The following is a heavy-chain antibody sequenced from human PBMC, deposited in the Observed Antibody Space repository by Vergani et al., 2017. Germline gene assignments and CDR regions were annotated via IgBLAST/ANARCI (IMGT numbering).Heavy chain of an antibody. Sequence: QVQLQQWGAGLLKPSETLSLTCAVYGGSFSGYYWSWIRQPPGKGLEWIGEINHSGSTYYNPSLKSRVTISVDRSKNQFSLKLSSVTAADTAVYYCARGSVYVDYWGQGTLVTVSS. J-gene: IGHJ4*02. CDR1: GGSFSGYY. V-gene: IGHV4-34*01. D-gene: IGHD2-8*01. CDR3: ARGSVYVDY. CDR2: INHSGST.